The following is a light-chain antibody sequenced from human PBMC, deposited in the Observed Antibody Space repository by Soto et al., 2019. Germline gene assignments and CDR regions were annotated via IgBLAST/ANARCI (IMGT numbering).Light chain of an antibody. Sequence: QSVLTQPPSASGTPGQRVTISCSGSSSNIGSNTVNWYQQLPGTAPKLLIYSNNQRPSGVPDRFSGSKSGTSASLAISGLQSEDEADSYCAAWDASLNGYVFGTGTKVNVL. CDR2: SNN. V-gene: IGLV1-44*01. CDR3: AAWDASLNGYV. CDR1: SSNIGSNT. J-gene: IGLJ1*01.